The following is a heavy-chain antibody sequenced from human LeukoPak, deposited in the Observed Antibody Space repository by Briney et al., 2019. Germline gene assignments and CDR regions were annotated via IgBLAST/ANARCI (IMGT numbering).Heavy chain of an antibody. J-gene: IGHJ6*02. CDR3: ASLDIVATSYGMDV. CDR2: INHSGST. Sequence: SETLSLTCAVYGGSFSGYYWSWIRQPPGKGLEWIGEINHSGSTNYNPSLKSRVTISIDTSKNQFSLKLSSVTAADTAVYYCASLDIVATSYGMDVWGQGTTVTVSS. V-gene: IGHV4-34*01. D-gene: IGHD5-12*01. CDR1: GGSFSGYY.